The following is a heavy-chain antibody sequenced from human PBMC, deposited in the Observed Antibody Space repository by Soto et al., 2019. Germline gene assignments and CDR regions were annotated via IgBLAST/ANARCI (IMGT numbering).Heavy chain of an antibody. CDR3: AREGSSTHYYYYGMDV. CDR2: ISSSSSYI. J-gene: IGHJ6*02. Sequence: VQLQESGPGLVKPSETLSLTCTVSGGSISSYYWSWIRQPPGKGLEWVSSISSSSSYIYYADSVKGRFTISRDNAKNSLYLQMNSLRAEDTAVYYCAREGSSTHYYYYGMDVWGQGTTVTVSS. CDR1: GGSISSYY. V-gene: IGHV3-21*01. D-gene: IGHD6-13*01.